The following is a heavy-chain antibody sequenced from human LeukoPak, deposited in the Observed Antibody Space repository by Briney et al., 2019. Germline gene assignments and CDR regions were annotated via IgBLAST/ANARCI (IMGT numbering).Heavy chain of an antibody. D-gene: IGHD2-8*01. V-gene: IGHV4-59*01. CDR1: GGSISSYY. CDR3: ARVGIGYCTNGVCYTGPVGRDWYFDL. Sequence: SETLSLTCTVSGGSISSYYWSWIRQPPGKGLEWIGYIYYSGSTNYNPSLKSRVTISVDTSKNQSSLKLSSVTAADTAVYYCARVGIGYCTNGVCYTGPVGRDWYFDLWGRGTLVTVSS. J-gene: IGHJ2*01. CDR2: IYYSGST.